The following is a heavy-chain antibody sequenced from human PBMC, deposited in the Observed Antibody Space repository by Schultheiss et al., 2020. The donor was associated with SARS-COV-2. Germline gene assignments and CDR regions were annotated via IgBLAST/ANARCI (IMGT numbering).Heavy chain of an antibody. V-gene: IGHV3-48*01. CDR2: ISSSSSTI. CDR1: GFTFSSYS. CDR3: ARGGKITIFGVVTPYSDAFDI. Sequence: GESLKISCAASGFTFSSYSMNWVRQAPGKGLEWVSYISSSSSTIYYADSVKGRFTISRDNAKNSLYLQMNSLRAEDTAVYYCARGGKITIFGVVTPYSDAFDIWGQGTMVTVSS. D-gene: IGHD3-3*01. J-gene: IGHJ3*02.